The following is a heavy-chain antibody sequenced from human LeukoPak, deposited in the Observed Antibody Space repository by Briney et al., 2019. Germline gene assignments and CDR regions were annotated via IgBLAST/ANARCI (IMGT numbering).Heavy chain of an antibody. CDR2: ISYDGSNK. J-gene: IGHJ6*02. Sequence: GGSLRLSCAASGFTFSSYAMHWVRQAPGKGLEWVAVISYDGSNKYYADSVKGRFTISRDNSKNTLYLQMNSLRAEDTAVYYCARDAKPSGSAVGMDVWGQGTTVTVSS. V-gene: IGHV3-30-3*01. CDR3: ARDAKPSGSAVGMDV. CDR1: GFTFSSYA. D-gene: IGHD6-25*01.